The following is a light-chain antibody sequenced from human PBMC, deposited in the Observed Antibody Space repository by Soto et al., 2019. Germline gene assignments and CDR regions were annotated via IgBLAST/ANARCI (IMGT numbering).Light chain of an antibody. Sequence: QSALTQPASVAGSPGQSITISCTGTSSDVGVYNYVSWYQQHPGKAPNLMIYDVSNRPSGVTNRFSGYKSGNTAYLTISWLQAEDEAEYDCSSYTSSSPYVCGTGTQLTVL. CDR1: SSDVGVYNY. CDR3: SSYTSSSPYV. V-gene: IGLV2-14*01. J-gene: IGLJ1*01. CDR2: DVS.